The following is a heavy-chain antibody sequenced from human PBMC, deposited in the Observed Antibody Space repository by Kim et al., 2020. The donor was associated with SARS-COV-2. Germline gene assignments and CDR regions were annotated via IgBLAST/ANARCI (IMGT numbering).Heavy chain of an antibody. D-gene: IGHD6-13*01. CDR3: AREGTPGIAAANRGWFDP. Sequence: ASVKVSCKASGYTFTSYYMHWVRQAPGQGLEWMGIINPSGGSTSYAQKFQGRVTMSRDTSTSTVYMELSSLRSEDTAVYYCAREGTPGIAAANRGWFDPWGKGTLVTVSS. CDR1: GYTFTSYY. V-gene: IGHV1-46*01. J-gene: IGHJ5*02. CDR2: INPSGGST.